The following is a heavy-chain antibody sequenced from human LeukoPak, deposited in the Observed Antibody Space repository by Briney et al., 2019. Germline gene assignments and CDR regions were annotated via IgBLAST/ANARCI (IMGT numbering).Heavy chain of an antibody. V-gene: IGHV3-7*01. CDR1: GFTFSSYW. CDR2: IKQDGGET. D-gene: IGHD3-10*01. J-gene: IGHJ4*02. Sequence: GGSLRLSCAASGFTFSSYWMSWVRQAPGKGLEWVANIKQDGGETFYVDSVKGRFTISRDNAKNSLYLQMNSLRAEDTAVYYCARGIVYYYGSGSYSLDYWGQGTLVTVSS. CDR3: ARGIVYYYGSGSYSLDY.